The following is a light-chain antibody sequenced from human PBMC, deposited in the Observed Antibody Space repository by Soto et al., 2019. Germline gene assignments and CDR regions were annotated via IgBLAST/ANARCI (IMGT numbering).Light chain of an antibody. CDR2: TAS. V-gene: IGKV1-NL1*01. Sequence: DIQMTQSPPSLSASIGDSVSITCRASQDIKTSLAWYQKKPGEPPPLLIFTASRSEGGVPSRFRGSGSGTDFTLTITGLQPEDFAAYYCQQYDNGPLTFGGGTEVE. J-gene: IGKJ4*01. CDR3: QQYDNGPLT. CDR1: QDIKTS.